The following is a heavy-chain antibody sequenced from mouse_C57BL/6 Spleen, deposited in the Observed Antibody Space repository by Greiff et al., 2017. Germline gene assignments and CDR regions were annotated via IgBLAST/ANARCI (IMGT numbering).Heavy chain of an antibody. V-gene: IGHV5-16*01. Sequence: DVKLVESEGGLVQPGSSMKLSCTASGFTFSDYYMAWVRQVPEKGLEWVANINYDGSSTYYLDSLKSRFIISRDNAKNILYLQMSSLKSEDTATYYCARDRRGRDYWGQGTTLTVSS. CDR2: INYDGSST. CDR1: GFTFSDYY. J-gene: IGHJ2*01. CDR3: ARDRRGRDY.